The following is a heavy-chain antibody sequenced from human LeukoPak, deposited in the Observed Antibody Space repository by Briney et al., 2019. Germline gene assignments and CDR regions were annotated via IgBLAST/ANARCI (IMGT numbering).Heavy chain of an antibody. CDR1: EFTFSSYA. CDR2: ISGSGGST. J-gene: IGHJ4*02. V-gene: IGHV3-23*01. D-gene: IGHD2-2*01. Sequence: PGGSLRLSCAASEFTFSSYAMSWVRQAPGKGLEWVSAISGSGGSTYYADSVKGRFTISRGNSKNTLYLQMNSLRAEDTAVYYCAKCGSTRCYVVNYFDYWGQGTLVTVSP. CDR3: AKCGSTRCYVVNYFDY.